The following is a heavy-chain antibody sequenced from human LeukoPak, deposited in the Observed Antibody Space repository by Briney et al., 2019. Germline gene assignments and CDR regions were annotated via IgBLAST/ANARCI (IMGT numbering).Heavy chain of an antibody. D-gene: IGHD3-22*01. Sequence: PGGSLRLSCAASGFTFSNAWMSWVRQAPGNGLEWVGRIKSKTDGGTTDYAAPVKGRFTNSRDDSKNTLYLQMNSLKTEDTAVYYCQSSYYYDSSGYYYFDYWGQGTLVTVSS. CDR2: IKSKTDGGTT. CDR1: GFTFSNAW. J-gene: IGHJ4*02. V-gene: IGHV3-15*01. CDR3: QSSYYYDSSGYYYFDY.